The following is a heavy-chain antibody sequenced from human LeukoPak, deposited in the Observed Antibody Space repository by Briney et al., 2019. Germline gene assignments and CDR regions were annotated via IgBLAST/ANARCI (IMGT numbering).Heavy chain of an antibody. CDR1: GFTLSSYW. CDR3: ARAPSEIGGYPEYFRH. V-gene: IGHV3-74*01. J-gene: IGHJ1*01. CDR2: TKSDGRT. D-gene: IGHD2-15*01. Sequence: GGSLRLSCAASGFTLSSYWMHWVRQAPGKGLVWVSRTKSDGRTNYADSVKGRFTISRDNAKNTVSLQMNSLRAEDTGVYYCARAPSEIGGYPEYFRHWGQGTLVIVSS.